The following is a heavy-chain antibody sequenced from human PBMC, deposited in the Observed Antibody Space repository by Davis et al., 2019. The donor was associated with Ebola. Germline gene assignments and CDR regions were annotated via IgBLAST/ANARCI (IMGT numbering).Heavy chain of an antibody. V-gene: IGHV1-69*13. CDR3: ARAEGYDSSGYYPYYFDY. CDR1: GGTFSSYA. J-gene: IGHJ4*02. CDR2: IIPIFGTA. D-gene: IGHD3-22*01. Sequence: AASVKVSCKASGGTFSSYAISWVRQAPGQGLEWMGGIIPIFGTANYAQKFQGRVTITADESTSTAYMELSSLRSEDTAVYYCARAEGYDSSGYYPYYFDYWGQGTLVTVSS.